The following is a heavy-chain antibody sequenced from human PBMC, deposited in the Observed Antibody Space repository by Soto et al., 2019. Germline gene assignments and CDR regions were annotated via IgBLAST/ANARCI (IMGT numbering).Heavy chain of an antibody. CDR2: ISKSGGGT. CDR1: GFTFSNHA. D-gene: IGHD6-13*01. Sequence: EVQLLESGGGLVQPGGSLRLSCAASGFTFSNHAMSWVRQAPGKGLEWVSSISKSGGGTYYADSVKGRFTISRDNSKNTLYLQMNSLKAEDTAVYSCAKTSSLFDYWGQGTLVTVSS. V-gene: IGHV3-23*01. J-gene: IGHJ4*02. CDR3: AKTSSLFDY.